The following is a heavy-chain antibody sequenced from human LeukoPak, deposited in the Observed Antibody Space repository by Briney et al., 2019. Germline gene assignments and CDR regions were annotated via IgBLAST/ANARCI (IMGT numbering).Heavy chain of an antibody. CDR2: IRSCSKYI. D-gene: IGHD2-15*01. Sequence: GGSLTLSCALSGFTFSSLTVKWVRPAPGGGLEWGSSIRSCSKYIYHAGSVTGRRIICRDNATNSPYLQMTSRRAEGTAVYYCGRVLGSSGYCSGGICLRAFDIWGQGTTVTVSS. V-gene: IGHV3-21*01. J-gene: IGHJ3*02. CDR1: GFTFSSLT. CDR3: GRVLGSSGYCSGGICLRAFDI.